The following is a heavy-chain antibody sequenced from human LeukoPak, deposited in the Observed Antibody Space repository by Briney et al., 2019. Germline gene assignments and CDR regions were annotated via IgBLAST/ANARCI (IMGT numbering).Heavy chain of an antibody. V-gene: IGHV4-59*01. J-gene: IGHJ2*01. CDR2: IYYSGST. Sequence: SETLSLTCTVSGGSISSYYWSWIRQPPGKGLEWIGYIYYSGSTNYNPSLKSRVTISVDTSKNQFSLKLSSVTAADTAVYYCARDQVIPYFDWLPPHYWYFDLWGRGTLVTVSS. D-gene: IGHD3-9*01. CDR1: GGSISSYY. CDR3: ARDQVIPYFDWLPPHYWYFDL.